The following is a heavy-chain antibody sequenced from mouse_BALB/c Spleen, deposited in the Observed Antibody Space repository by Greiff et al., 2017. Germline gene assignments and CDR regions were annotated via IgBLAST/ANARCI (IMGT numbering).Heavy chain of an antibody. D-gene: IGHD1-2*01. V-gene: IGHV5-6-5*01. CDR3: ATLRPYYFDY. CDR2: ISSGGST. J-gene: IGHJ2*01. Sequence: DVMLVESGGGLVKPGGSLKLSCAASGFTFSSYAMSWVRQTPEKRLEWVASISSGGSTYYPDSVKGRFTISRDNARNILYLQMSSLRSEDTAMYYCATLRPYYFDYWGQGTTLTVSS. CDR1: GFTFSSYA.